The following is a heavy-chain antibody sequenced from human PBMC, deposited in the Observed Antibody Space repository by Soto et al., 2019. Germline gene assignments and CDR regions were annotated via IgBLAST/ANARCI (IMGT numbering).Heavy chain of an antibody. V-gene: IGHV3-74*01. Sequence: EVQLVESEGGLVQPGGSLRLSCAASGFTFSYYWMHWVRHAPGQGLVWVSRIHSDGSSTTYADSVKGRFTISRDNAKTTLYLQMNSLRAEDTAVYSCARGDRGAFDLWGQGTMVAVSS. CDR2: IHSDGSST. D-gene: IGHD2-21*02. J-gene: IGHJ3*01. CDR1: GFTFSYYW. CDR3: ARGDRGAFDL.